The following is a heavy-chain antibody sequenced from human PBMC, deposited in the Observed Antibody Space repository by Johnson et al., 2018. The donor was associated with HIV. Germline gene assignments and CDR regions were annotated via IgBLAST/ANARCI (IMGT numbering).Heavy chain of an antibody. D-gene: IGHD1-26*01. CDR1: GFTFSSFG. V-gene: IGHV3-NL1*01. CDR2: TYSGGST. CDR3: ARVMGATQVMGAFDI. Sequence: QVQLVESGGGVVQPGGSLRLSCAASGFTFSSFGMHWVRQATGKGLEWVSVTYSGGSTYYADSVKGRFTISRDNSKNTLYLQMNSLRAGDTAVYYCARVMGATQVMGAFDIWGQGTMVTVSS. J-gene: IGHJ3*02.